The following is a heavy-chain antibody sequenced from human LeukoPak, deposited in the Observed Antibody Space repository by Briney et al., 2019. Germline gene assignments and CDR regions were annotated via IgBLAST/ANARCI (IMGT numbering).Heavy chain of an antibody. D-gene: IGHD6-6*01. CDR1: GFTFSSYA. CDR2: ISGSGGST. J-gene: IGHJ5*02. V-gene: IGHV3-23*01. CDR3: ARSGFSEYSSSFDP. Sequence: GGSLRLSCAASGFTFSSYAMSWVRQAPGEGLERVSAISGSGGSTYYADSVEGRFTISRDNSKNTLYLQMNSLRAEDTAVYYCARSGFSEYSSSFDPWGQGTLVTVSS.